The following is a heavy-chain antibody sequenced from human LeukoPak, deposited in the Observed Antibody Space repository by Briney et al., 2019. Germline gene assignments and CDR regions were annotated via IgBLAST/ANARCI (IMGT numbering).Heavy chain of an antibody. D-gene: IGHD3-22*01. CDR1: GFTFSSYA. J-gene: IGHJ4*02. CDR3: VKEGGYYYDSSGSFDY. CDR2: ISGSGGST. Sequence: GGSLRLSCAASGFTFSSYAMSWVRQAPGKGLEWVSAISGSGGSTYYADSVKGRFTISRDNSKNTLYLQMNSLRAEDTAVYYCVKEGGYYYDSSGSFDYWGQGTLVTVSS. V-gene: IGHV3-23*01.